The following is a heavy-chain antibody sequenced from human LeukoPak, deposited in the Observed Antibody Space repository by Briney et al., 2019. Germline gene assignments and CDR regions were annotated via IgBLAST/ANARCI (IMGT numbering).Heavy chain of an antibody. CDR2: ISDSGGST. D-gene: IGHD2-8*01. V-gene: IGHV3-23*01. CDR3: AKDTSIGRYCTNGVCSPFNY. Sequence: PGGSLRLSCAASGFTFSSDAMSWVRQAPGKGLEWVSAISDSGGSTYDADSVKGRFTISRDNSKNTLYLQMNSLRAEDTAVYYCAKDTSIGRYCTNGVCSPFNYWGQGTLVTVSS. CDR1: GFTFSSDA. J-gene: IGHJ4*02.